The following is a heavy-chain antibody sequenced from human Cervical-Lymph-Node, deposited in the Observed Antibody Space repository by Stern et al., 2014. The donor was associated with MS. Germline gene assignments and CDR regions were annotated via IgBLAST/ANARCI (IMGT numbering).Heavy chain of an antibody. J-gene: IGHJ4*02. CDR1: GYSFYSYW. CDR3: ARRGVTTRFDY. V-gene: IGHV5-51*01. D-gene: IGHD3-3*01. Sequence: EVQLVESGAEVRKPGESLTISCLASGYSFYSYWIGWVRQMPGKGLEWMGIIYPGDSDIRYSPSFQGHVTISADKSINTAYLQWSSLKASDTAMYYCARRGVTTRFDYWGQGTLVTVSS. CDR2: IYPGDSDI.